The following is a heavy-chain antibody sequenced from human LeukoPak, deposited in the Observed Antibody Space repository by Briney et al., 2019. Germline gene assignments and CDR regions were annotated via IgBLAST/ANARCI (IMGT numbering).Heavy chain of an antibody. CDR3: ARLDGNWNYFDY. J-gene: IGHJ4*02. CDR2: IHYRGST. CDR1: GASITTYF. V-gene: IGHV4-59*08. D-gene: IGHD1-20*01. Sequence: SETLSLTCSVSGASITTYFWSWIRQPPGKGLEWIAYIHYRGSTSYNPSLKSRLTISLDTSKNQFSLKLSSVTAADTAVYYCARLDGNWNYFDYWGQGTLVTVSS.